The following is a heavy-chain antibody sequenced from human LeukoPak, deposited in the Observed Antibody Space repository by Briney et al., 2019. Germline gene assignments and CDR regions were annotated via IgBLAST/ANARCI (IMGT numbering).Heavy chain of an antibody. CDR3: AREEPYGDSHFDY. CDR2: IYYSGST. V-gene: IGHV4-34*01. CDR1: GGSFSGYY. Sequence: SETLSLACAVYGGSFSGYYWSWVRQPPGKGLEWIGSIYYSGSTYYNPSLKSRVTISVDTSKNQFSLKLSSVTAADTAVYYCAREEPYGDSHFDYWGQGTLVTVSS. J-gene: IGHJ4*02. D-gene: IGHD4-17*01.